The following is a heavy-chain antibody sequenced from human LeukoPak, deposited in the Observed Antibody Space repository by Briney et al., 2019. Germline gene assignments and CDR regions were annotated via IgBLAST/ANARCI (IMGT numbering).Heavy chain of an antibody. J-gene: IGHJ1*01. Sequence: GRSLRLSCAASRFTVSSNYMSWVRQAPGKGLEWVSEIYSDGSTYYADSVKGRFTISRDNSKNTLYLQMNSLRAEDTAVYYCARDNLNYDILTGYYTEPEYFQHWGQGTLVTVSS. V-gene: IGHV3-53*01. D-gene: IGHD3-9*01. CDR3: ARDNLNYDILTGYYTEPEYFQH. CDR1: RFTVSSNY. CDR2: IYSDGST.